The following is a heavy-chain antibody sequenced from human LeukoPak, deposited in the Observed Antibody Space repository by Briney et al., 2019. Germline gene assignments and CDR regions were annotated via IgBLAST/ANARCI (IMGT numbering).Heavy chain of an antibody. CDR2: INPNSGGT. D-gene: IGHD2-8*02. CDR1: GYTFTGHY. J-gene: IGHJ4*02. CDR3: AREPYPPPWYYFDY. Sequence: GASVKVSCKASGYTFTGHYMHWVRQAPGQGLEWMGWINPNSGGTSYAQKFQGRVTMTRDTSIFTAYMEVSRLRSDDTAVYYCAREPYPPPWYYFDYWGQGTLVTVSS. V-gene: IGHV1-2*02.